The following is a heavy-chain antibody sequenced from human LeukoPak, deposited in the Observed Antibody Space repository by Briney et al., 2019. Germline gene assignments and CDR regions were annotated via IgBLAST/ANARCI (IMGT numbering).Heavy chain of an antibody. D-gene: IGHD4-17*01. CDR1: GFTFSSYA. CDR3: AKDGVINGDYATHLDY. J-gene: IGHJ4*02. CDR2: ISGSGGST. V-gene: IGHV3-23*01. Sequence: QPGGSLRLSCAASGFTFSSYAMSWVRQAPGKGLEWVSAISGSGGSTYYADSVKGRFTISRDNSKNTLYLQMNSLRAEDTAVYYCAKDGVINGDYATHLDYWGQGTLVTVSS.